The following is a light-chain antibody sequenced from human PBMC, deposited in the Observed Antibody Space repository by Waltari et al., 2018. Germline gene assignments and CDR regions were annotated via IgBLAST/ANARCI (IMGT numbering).Light chain of an antibody. CDR2: DVT. CDR1: NSDIGYYKY. J-gene: IGLJ2*01. Sequence: QSALTQPASVSGSPGQSITISCTGTNSDIGYYKYVSWYQHNPGKAPKLMIFDVTRWPAGVSHRFSGSKSGNTAALTISGLQAEDEADYFCAAYTSTNTVIFGGGTKVTVL. CDR3: AAYTSTNTVI. V-gene: IGLV2-14*03.